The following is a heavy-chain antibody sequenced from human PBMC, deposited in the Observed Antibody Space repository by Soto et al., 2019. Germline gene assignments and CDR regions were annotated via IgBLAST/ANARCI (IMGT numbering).Heavy chain of an antibody. CDR2: ISGHTGNT. V-gene: IGHV1-18*04. CDR1: GYTLTKYD. D-gene: IGHD2-8*01. J-gene: IGHJ6*02. Sequence: QVQLVQSGAEVKKPGASVKVSCKASGYTLTKYDISWVRQAPGQGLEWMGWISGHTGNTNYAQRFHGRVTLTTDTSAGIAYMELRSLRSDDTAVYYCARGGHCTPSSCYGDYDRGMDVWGQGTTVTVSS. CDR3: ARGGHCTPSSCYGDYDRGMDV.